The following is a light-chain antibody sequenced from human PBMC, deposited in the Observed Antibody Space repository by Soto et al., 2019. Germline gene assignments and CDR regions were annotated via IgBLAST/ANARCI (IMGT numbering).Light chain of an antibody. CDR1: QSVSSY. CDR2: DAS. Sequence: EIVMTQSPATLSVSTGERATLSCRASQSVSSYLAWYQQKPGQAPRLFMSDASNRATGIPARFSGSGSGTDFTLTISSLEPEDFAVYYCQQRSNWPLTFGGGTKV. V-gene: IGKV3-11*01. J-gene: IGKJ4*01. CDR3: QQRSNWPLT.